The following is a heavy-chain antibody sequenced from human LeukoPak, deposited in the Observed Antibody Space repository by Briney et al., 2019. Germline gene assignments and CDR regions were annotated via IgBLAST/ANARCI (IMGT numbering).Heavy chain of an antibody. D-gene: IGHD3-10*01. CDR1: SGSFSGYY. CDR2: INHSEST. J-gene: IGHJ4*02. CDR3: VRSADIWFGEGNFDY. Sequence: PSETLSLTCAVYSGSFSGYYWSWIRQPPGKGLEWIGEINHSESTNYNPSLKSRVTISVDTSKNQFSLNLSSVTAADTAVYYCVRSADIWFGEGNFDYWGQGTLVTVSS. V-gene: IGHV4-34*01.